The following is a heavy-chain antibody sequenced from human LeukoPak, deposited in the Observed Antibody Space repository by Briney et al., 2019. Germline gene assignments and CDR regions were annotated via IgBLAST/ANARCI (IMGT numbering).Heavy chain of an antibody. CDR2: TYYRSKWYN. D-gene: IGHD3-10*01. J-gene: IGHJ3*02. CDR1: GDSVSSNSAA. CDR3: AREALIVLLWFGDPKAAFDI. Sequence: SQTLSPTCAISGDSVSSNSAAWNWIRQSPSRGLEWLGRTYYRSKWYNDYAVSVKSRITINPDTSKNQFSLQLNSVTPEDTAVYYCAREALIVLLWFGDPKAAFDIWGQGTMVTVPS. V-gene: IGHV6-1*01.